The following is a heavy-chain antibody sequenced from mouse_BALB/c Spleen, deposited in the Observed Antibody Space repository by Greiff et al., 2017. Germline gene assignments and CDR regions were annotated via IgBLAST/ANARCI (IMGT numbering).Heavy chain of an antibody. V-gene: IGHV1S81*02. CDR3: TRSPFAY. J-gene: IGHJ3*01. CDR1: GYTFTSYY. CDR2: INPSNGGT. Sequence: QVQLQQPGAELVKPGASVKLSCKASGYTFTSYYMYWVKQRPGQGLEWIGGINPSNGGTNCNEKFKSKATLTVDKSSSTAYMQLSSLTSEDSAVYYCTRSPFAYWGQGTLVTVSA.